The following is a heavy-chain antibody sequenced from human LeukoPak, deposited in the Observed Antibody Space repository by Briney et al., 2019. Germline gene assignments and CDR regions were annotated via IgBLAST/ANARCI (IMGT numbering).Heavy chain of an antibody. J-gene: IGHJ4*02. Sequence: GGSLRLSCAASGFTFSSYSMNWVRQAPGKGLEWVSYISSSSSTIYYTDSVKGRFTISRDNAKNSLYPQMNSLRAEDTAVYYCAKDRFGGILTGWRSDDYWGQGTLVTVSS. CDR1: GFTFSSYS. CDR2: ISSSSSTI. CDR3: AKDRFGGILTGWRSDDY. D-gene: IGHD3-9*01. V-gene: IGHV3-48*04.